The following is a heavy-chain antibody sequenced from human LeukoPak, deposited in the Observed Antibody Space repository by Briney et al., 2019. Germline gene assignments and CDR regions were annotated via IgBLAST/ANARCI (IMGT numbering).Heavy chain of an antibody. Sequence: GGSLRLSCAASGFAVSVNYMTWVRLAPGKGLEWVSLLHSDGTTYYSESVKGRFTISTDNSKNTLYLQMNSLRVEDTALYYCAGRRKEAAAFDDWGQGTLVTVSS. CDR2: LHSDGTT. CDR1: GFAVSVNY. D-gene: IGHD6-13*01. CDR3: AGRRKEAAAFDD. J-gene: IGHJ4*02. V-gene: IGHV3-66*01.